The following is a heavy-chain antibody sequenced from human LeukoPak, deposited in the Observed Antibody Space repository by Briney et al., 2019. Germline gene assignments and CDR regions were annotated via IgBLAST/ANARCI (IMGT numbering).Heavy chain of an antibody. CDR2: IYYSGST. Sequence: LETLSLTCTVSGGSISSYYWSWIRQPPGKGLEWIGYIYYSGSTDYNPSLKSRVTISVDMSKNQFSLKLSSVTTADTAVYYCARAVAGSFDYWGQGTLVTVSS. CDR1: GGSISSYY. CDR3: ARAVAGSFDY. D-gene: IGHD6-19*01. V-gene: IGHV4-59*08. J-gene: IGHJ4*02.